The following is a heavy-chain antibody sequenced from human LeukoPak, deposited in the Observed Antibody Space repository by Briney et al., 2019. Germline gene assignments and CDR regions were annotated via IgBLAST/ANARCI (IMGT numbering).Heavy chain of an antibody. J-gene: IGHJ5*02. CDR1: GYTFTSYD. CDR3: ARGSGGYSGYDWFDP. D-gene: IGHD5-12*01. V-gene: IGHV1-8*03. CDR2: MNPNSGNT. Sequence: ASVKVSCKASGYTFTSYDINWVRQATGQGLEWMGWMNPNSGNTGYAQKFQGRVTITRNTSISTAYMELSSLRSEDTAVYYCARGSGGYSGYDWFDPWAREPWSPSPQ.